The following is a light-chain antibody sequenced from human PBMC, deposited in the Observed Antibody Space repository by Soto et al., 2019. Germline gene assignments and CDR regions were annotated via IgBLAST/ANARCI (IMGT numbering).Light chain of an antibody. J-gene: IGLJ2*01. Sequence: QSALTQPASVSGSPGPAITVSCTGTSSDVGGYNYISWYQQHPGKAPKFIIYDVRNRPSGVSNRFSGSRSGNTASLTISGLQAEDEADYYCSSYTRSSTVIFGGGTKLTVL. V-gene: IGLV2-14*01. CDR1: SSDVGGYNY. CDR2: DVR. CDR3: SSYTRSSTVI.